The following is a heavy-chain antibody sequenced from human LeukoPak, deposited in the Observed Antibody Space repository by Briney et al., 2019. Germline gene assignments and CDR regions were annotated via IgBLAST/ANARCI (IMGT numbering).Heavy chain of an antibody. Sequence: GGSLRLSCAVSGFTFSSYEMNWVRQAPGKGLEWVSYISSSGSTIYYADSVKGRFTISRDNAKNSLYLQMNSLRAEDTAVYYCARVARGIAVWTFDYWGQGTLVTVSS. J-gene: IGHJ4*02. CDR1: GFTFSSYE. CDR2: ISSSGSTI. V-gene: IGHV3-48*03. D-gene: IGHD6-19*01. CDR3: ARVARGIAVWTFDY.